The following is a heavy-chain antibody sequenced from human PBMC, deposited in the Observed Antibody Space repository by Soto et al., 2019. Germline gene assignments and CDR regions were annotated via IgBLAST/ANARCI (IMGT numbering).Heavy chain of an antibody. CDR1: GGSFSGYY. CDR3: ARGPLRARGWRSLGAGKDY. Sequence: SETLSLTCAVYGGSFSGYYWSWIRQPPGKGLEWIGEINHSGSTNYNPSLKSRVTISVDTSKNQFSLKLSSVTAADTAVYYCARGPLRARGWRSLGAGKDYWGQGTLVTVSS. V-gene: IGHV4-34*01. J-gene: IGHJ4*02. CDR2: INHSGST. D-gene: IGHD1-26*01.